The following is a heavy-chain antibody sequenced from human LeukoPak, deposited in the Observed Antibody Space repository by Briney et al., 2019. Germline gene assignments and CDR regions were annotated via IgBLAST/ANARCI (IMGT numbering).Heavy chain of an antibody. J-gene: IGHJ6*03. CDR3: ARTVGYYYDSSGYPTYYYYYYMDV. CDR2: MNPNSGNT. V-gene: IGHV1-8*03. Sequence: GASVKVSCKASGYTFTSYDINWVRQATGQGLEWMGWMNPNSGNTGYAQKFQGRVTITRNTSISTAYMELSSLRSEDTAVYYCARTVGYYYDSSGYPTYYYYYYMDVWCKGTTVTVSS. CDR1: GYTFTSYD. D-gene: IGHD3-22*01.